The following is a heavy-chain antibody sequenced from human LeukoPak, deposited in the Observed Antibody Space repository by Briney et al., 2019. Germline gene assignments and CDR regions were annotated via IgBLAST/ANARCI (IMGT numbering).Heavy chain of an antibody. J-gene: IGHJ5*02. CDR1: GGSISSYY. V-gene: IGHV4-59*12. CDR3: ARRYNNWFDP. Sequence: SETLSLTCTVSGGSISSYYWSWIRQPPGKGLEWIGYIYYSGSTNYNPSLKSRVTISVDTSKNQFSLKLSSVTAADTAVYYCARRYNNWFDPWGQGTLVTVSS. D-gene: IGHD1-14*01. CDR2: IYYSGST.